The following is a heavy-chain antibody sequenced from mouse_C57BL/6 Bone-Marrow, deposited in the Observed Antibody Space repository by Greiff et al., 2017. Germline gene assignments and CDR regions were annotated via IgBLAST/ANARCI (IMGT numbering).Heavy chain of an antibody. Sequence: EVQLQQSGPELVKPGASVKIPCKASGYTFTDYNMDWVKQSHGKSLEWIGDINPNNGGTIYNQKFKGKATLTVDKSSSTAYMELRSLTSEDTAVYYCARERGYYYGGLAYWGQGTLVTVSA. CDR1: GYTFTDYN. V-gene: IGHV1-18*01. CDR3: ARERGYYYGGLAY. D-gene: IGHD1-1*01. J-gene: IGHJ3*01. CDR2: INPNNGGT.